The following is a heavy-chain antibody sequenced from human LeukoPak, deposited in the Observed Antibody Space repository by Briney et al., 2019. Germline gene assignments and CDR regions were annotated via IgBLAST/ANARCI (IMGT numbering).Heavy chain of an antibody. D-gene: IGHD3-22*01. CDR1: GFTVSSNY. J-gene: IGHJ4*02. V-gene: IGHV3-53*01. CDR3: ARAIRGYYDSSGYSYYFDY. CDR2: IYSGGST. Sequence: GGSLRLSCAASGFTVSSNYMSWVRQAPGKGLEWVSVIYSGGSTYYADSVKGRFTISRDNSKNTLYLQMNSLRAEDTAVYYCARAIRGYYDSSGYSYYFDYWGQGTLVTVSS.